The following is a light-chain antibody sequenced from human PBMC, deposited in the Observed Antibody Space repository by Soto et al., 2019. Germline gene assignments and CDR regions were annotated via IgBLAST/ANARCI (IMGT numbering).Light chain of an antibody. Sequence: DIVMTQSPDSLAVSLGERATINCKFSQSVLYSSNNKNYLAWYQQKPGQPPKLLIYWASTRESGVPDRFSGSGSGTDFTLTITSLQAEDVAVYYCHQYYRSPRTFGQGTKVDI. CDR1: QSVLYSSNNKNY. J-gene: IGKJ1*01. CDR2: WAS. CDR3: HQYYRSPRT. V-gene: IGKV4-1*01.